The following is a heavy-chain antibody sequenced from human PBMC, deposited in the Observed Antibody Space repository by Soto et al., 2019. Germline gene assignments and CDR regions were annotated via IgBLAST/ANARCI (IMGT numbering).Heavy chain of an antibody. D-gene: IGHD5-18*01. V-gene: IGHV1-58*02. CDR1: GFTFTSSA. J-gene: IGHJ3*02. CDR2: IVVGSGNT. Sequence: ASVKVSCKASGFTFTSSAMQWVRQARGQRLEWIGWIVVGSGNTNYAQKFQERVTITRDMSTSTAYMELSSLRSEDTAVYYCAGGRGYSYGLDAFDIWGQGTMVTVSS. CDR3: AGGRGYSYGLDAFDI.